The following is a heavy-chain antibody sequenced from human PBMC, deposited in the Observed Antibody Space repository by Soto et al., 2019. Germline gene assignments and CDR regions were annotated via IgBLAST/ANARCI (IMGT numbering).Heavy chain of an antibody. J-gene: IGHJ2*01. Sequence: QVRLVESGGGVVQPGRSLRLSCAASGFTFSSYGMHWVRQAPGKGLEWVAVISYDGSNKYYADSVKGRFTISRDNSKNTLYLQMNSLRAEDTAVYYCAKSLRGSSSRGGYFDLWGRGTLVTVSS. D-gene: IGHD6-6*01. CDR3: AKSLRGSSSRGGYFDL. V-gene: IGHV3-30*18. CDR1: GFTFSSYG. CDR2: ISYDGSNK.